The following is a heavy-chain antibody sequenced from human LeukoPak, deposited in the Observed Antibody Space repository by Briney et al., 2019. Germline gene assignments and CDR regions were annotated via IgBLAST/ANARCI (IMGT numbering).Heavy chain of an antibody. D-gene: IGHD2-2*01. CDR1: GGSFSGYY. J-gene: IGHJ4*02. V-gene: IGHV4-34*01. CDR3: ARGRTPSPFYCSSTSCPAHY. Sequence: PSETLSLTCAVYGGSFSGYYWSWIRQPPGKGLEWIGEINHSGSTNYNPSLKSRVTISVDTSKNQFSLKLSSVTAADTAVYYCARGRTPSPFYCSSTSCPAHYWGQGTLATVSS. CDR2: INHSGST.